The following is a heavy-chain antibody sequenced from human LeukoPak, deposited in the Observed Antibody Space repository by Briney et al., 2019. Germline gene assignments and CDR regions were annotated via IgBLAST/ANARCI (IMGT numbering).Heavy chain of an antibody. CDR1: GGSVSSGSYY. J-gene: IGHJ4*02. CDR2: IYYSGST. Sequence: PSETLSLTCTVSGGSVSSGSYYWGWIRQPPGKGLEWIGSIYYSGSTYYNPSLKSRVTISVDTSKNQFSLKLSSVTAADTAVYYCASPELLDKHSFDYWGQGTLVTVSS. V-gene: IGHV4-39*01. CDR3: ASPELLDKHSFDY. D-gene: IGHD1-26*01.